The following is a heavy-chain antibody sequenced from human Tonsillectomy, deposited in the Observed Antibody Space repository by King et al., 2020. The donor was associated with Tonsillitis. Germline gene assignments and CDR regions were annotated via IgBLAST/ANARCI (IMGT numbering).Heavy chain of an antibody. CDR2: MYFSGIT. D-gene: IGHD1-1*01. V-gene: IGHV4-39*01. CDR1: SGSISRSNYY. J-gene: IGHJ5*02. CDR3: ARQVPSTPYSGTSLSWFDP. Sequence: QLQESGPGLVKPSETLSLSCTVSSGSISRSNYYWGWLRQSPGKGLEWIGSMYFSGITYHNPSLKSRVTISADTSDKQFSLKLTSLTAADTAIYYCARQVPSTPYSGTSLSWFDPWGQGTLVTVSS.